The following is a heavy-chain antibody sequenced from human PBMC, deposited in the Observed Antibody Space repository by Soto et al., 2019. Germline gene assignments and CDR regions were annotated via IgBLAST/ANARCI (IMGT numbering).Heavy chain of an antibody. D-gene: IGHD5-12*01. CDR1: GYTLTGLS. CDR2: FDPEDGET. Sequence: ASEKVSCKVSGYTLTGLSMHGVGQSALRGREWMGGFDPEDGETIYAQKFQGRVTMTEDTSTDTVYMELSSLRSEDTAVYYCATAAGYSGYEIYYYYGMGVWGQVSTVTVS. CDR3: ATAAGYSGYEIYYYYGMGV. J-gene: IGHJ6*02. V-gene: IGHV1-24*01.